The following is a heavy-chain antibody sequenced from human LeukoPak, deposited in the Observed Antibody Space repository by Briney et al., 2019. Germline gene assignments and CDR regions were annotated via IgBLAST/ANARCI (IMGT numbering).Heavy chain of an antibody. D-gene: IGHD3-10*01. Sequence: GGSLRLSCGASGFTFSSYVMSWVRQAPGKGLEWVSAISGSGSTTSYADSVKGRFTISRDNSKNTLYLQLNSLKTEDTALYYCAKKASLVRGENYLDFWGQGTLVTVSS. CDR2: ISGSGSTT. V-gene: IGHV3-23*01. J-gene: IGHJ4*02. CDR3: AKKASLVRGENYLDF. CDR1: GFTFSSYV.